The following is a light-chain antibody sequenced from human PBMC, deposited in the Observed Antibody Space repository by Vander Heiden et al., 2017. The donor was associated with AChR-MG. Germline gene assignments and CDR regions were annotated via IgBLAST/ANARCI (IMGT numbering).Light chain of an antibody. Sequence: IQMTQSPSSLSASVGDRVTITCRASLGVRNFLAWFQQRPGKAPKTLIYLASTLHNGVPSRFAGGGSGIEFTLTINSLQPEDFATYYCLQYNTYPWTLGQGTKVEIK. CDR2: LAS. V-gene: IGKV1-16*01. CDR1: LGVRNF. CDR3: LQYNTYPWT. J-gene: IGKJ1*01.